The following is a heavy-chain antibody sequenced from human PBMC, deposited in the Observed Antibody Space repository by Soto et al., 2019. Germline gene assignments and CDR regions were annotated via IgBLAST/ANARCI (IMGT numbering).Heavy chain of an antibody. CDR2: ISGSGGST. V-gene: IGHV3-23*01. D-gene: IGHD3-3*01. CDR3: AKRTGDLAIFGVVIDYYFDY. Sequence: GGSLRLSCAASGFTFSSYAMSWVRQAPGKGLEWVSAISGSGGSTYYADSVKGRFTISRDNSKNTLYLQMNSLRAEDTAVYYCAKRTGDLAIFGVVIDYYFDYWGQGTLVTVSS. CDR1: GFTFSSYA. J-gene: IGHJ4*02.